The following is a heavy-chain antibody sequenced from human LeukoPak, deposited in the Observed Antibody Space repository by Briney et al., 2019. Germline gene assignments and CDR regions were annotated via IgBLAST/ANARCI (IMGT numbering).Heavy chain of an antibody. V-gene: IGHV1-2*02. D-gene: IGHD2-2*01. CDR3: ARESRGILNYFDY. CDR2: INPDNGRP. J-gene: IGHJ4*02. Sequence: ASVKVSCKASGYTFTDYYIHWVRQAPGQGLEWMGWINPDNGRPNYAQQFQGRLTMTRDTSISTAYLELSRLRSDDTAVYYCARESRGILNYFDYWGQGTLVTVSS. CDR1: GYTFTDYY.